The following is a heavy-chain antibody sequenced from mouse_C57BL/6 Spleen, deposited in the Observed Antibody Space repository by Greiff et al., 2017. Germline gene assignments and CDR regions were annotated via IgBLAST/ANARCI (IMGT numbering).Heavy chain of an antibody. CDR1: GYTFTSYG. D-gene: IGHD1-1*01. Sequence: VQLQQSGAELARPGASVKLSCKASGYTFTSYGISWVKQRTGQGLEWIGEIYPRSGNTYYNEKYKGKATLTADKSSSTAYMELRSLTSEDSAVYFCSRCLTTVVAQGYWGQGTTLTVSS. V-gene: IGHV1-81*01. J-gene: IGHJ2*01. CDR3: SRCLTTVVAQGY. CDR2: IYPRSGNT.